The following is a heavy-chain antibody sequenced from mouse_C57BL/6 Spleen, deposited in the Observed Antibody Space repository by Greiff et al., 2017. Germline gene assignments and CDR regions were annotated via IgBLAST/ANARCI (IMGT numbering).Heavy chain of an antibody. V-gene: IGHV2-5*01. CDR3: AKNSLYGNYFDY. J-gene: IGHJ2*01. D-gene: IGHD2-1*01. Sequence: VKLVESGPGLVQPSQSLSITCTVSGFSLTSYGVHWVRQSPGKGLEWLGVIWRGGSTDYNAAFMSRLSITKDNSKSQVFFKMNSLQADDTAIYYYAKNSLYGNYFDYWGQGTTLTVSS. CDR1: GFSLTSYG. CDR2: IWRGGST.